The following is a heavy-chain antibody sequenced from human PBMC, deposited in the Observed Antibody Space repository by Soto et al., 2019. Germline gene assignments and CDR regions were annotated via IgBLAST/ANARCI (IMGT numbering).Heavy chain of an antibody. J-gene: IGHJ5*02. Sequence: GGSLSLSCAASGFSFSTHWMHWVRQAPGKGLVWVSRINTDGSSTNYADSVKGRFTISRDNVRKTLYLQMNSLRAEDTAVYYCARTGREYYGSGTFDPWGQGTLVTVSS. CDR2: INTDGSST. CDR1: GFSFSTHW. V-gene: IGHV3-74*01. CDR3: ARTGREYYGSGTFDP. D-gene: IGHD3-10*01.